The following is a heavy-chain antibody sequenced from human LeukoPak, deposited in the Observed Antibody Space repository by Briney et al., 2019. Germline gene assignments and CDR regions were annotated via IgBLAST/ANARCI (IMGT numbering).Heavy chain of an antibody. V-gene: IGHV3-7*01. CDR2: IKQDGSEK. CDR3: ARDLYDILTGRHDAFDI. Sequence: GGSLRLSCAASGFTFSSYWMSWVRQAPGKGLEWVANIKQDGSEKYYVDSVKGRFTISRDNAKNSLYLQMNSLRAEDTAVYCCARDLYDILTGRHDAFDIWGQGTMVTVSS. J-gene: IGHJ3*02. CDR1: GFTFSSYW. D-gene: IGHD3-9*01.